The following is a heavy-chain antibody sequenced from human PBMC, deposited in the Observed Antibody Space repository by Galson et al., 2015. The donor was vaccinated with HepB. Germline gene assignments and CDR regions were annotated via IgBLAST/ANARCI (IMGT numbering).Heavy chain of an antibody. CDR3: ARDHPYDFWSGRLDV. CDR1: GFTLSSYA. Sequence: SLRLSCAASGFTLSSYAMHWVRQAPGKGLEWVGVISYDGSNKYYADSVKGRFSIYRDNDKNSLFLQMNSLRAEDTAVYYCARDHPYDFWSGRLDVWGKGTTVTVSS. D-gene: IGHD3-3*01. V-gene: IGHV3-30*04. CDR2: ISYDGSNK. J-gene: IGHJ6*04.